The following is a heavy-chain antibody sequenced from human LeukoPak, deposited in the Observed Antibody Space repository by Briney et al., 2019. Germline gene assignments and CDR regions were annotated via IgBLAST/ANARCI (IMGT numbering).Heavy chain of an antibody. J-gene: IGHJ4*02. D-gene: IGHD1-26*01. V-gene: IGHV3-21*01. CDR1: GFTFSSYS. CDR2: ISSSSYI. CDR3: ARDLRVVGATEGR. Sequence: GGSLRLSCAASGFTFSSYSMNWVRQAPGKGLEWVSSISSSSYIYYADSVKGRFTISRDNAKNSLYLQMNSLRAEDTAVYYCARDLRVVGATEGRWGQGTLVTVSS.